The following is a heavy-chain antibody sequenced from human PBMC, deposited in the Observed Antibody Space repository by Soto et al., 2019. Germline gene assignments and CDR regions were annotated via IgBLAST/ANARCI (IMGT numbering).Heavy chain of an antibody. CDR3: TRRASSSFYHFDF. CDR1: GYSFTAYW. V-gene: IGHV5-10-1*01. J-gene: IGHJ4*02. CDR2: IDPSDSYV. D-gene: IGHD2-2*01. Sequence: GESLKISCQASGYSFTAYWITWVHQMPGKGLEWMATIDPSDSYVDYSPSFRGHVTFSVDRSITTVYLQWNSLKASDSAMYFCTRRASSSFYHFDFWGQGALVTVSS.